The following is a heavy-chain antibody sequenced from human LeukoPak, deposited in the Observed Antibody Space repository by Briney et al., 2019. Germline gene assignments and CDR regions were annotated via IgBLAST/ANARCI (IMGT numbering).Heavy chain of an antibody. CDR3: ARDGQLRYFDWLFDY. D-gene: IGHD3-9*01. Sequence: VASVKVSCKASGYTFTSYGISWVRQATGQGLEWMGWMNPNSGNTGYAQKLQGRVTMTTDTSTSTAYMELRSLRSDDTAVYYCARDGQLRYFDWLFDYWGQGTLVTVSS. J-gene: IGHJ4*02. CDR1: GYTFTSYG. V-gene: IGHV1-18*01. CDR2: MNPNSGNT.